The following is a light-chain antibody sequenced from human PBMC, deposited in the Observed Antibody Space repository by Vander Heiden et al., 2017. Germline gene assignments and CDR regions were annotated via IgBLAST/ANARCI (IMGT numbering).Light chain of an antibody. CDR3: QAWDSSTAV. CDR2: QDS. V-gene: IGLV3-1*01. J-gene: IGLJ3*02. CDR1: KLGDKY. Sequence: SYELTQPPSVSVSPGQTASITCSGDKLGDKYACWYQPKPGQSPVLVIYQDSKRPSGIPERFSGSNPGNTATLTISGTQAMDEADYYCQAWDSSTAVFGGGTKLTVL.